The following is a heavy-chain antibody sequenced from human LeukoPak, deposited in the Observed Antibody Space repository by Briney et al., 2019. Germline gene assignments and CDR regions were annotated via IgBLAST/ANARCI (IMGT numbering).Heavy chain of an antibody. CDR2: ISTYNGNT. CDR3: ARDYSSGWPNFDY. V-gene: IGHV1-18*04. J-gene: IGHJ4*02. D-gene: IGHD6-19*01. CDR1: GNTFTSFH. Sequence: ASVKVSCKASGNTFTSFHIHWVRQAPGQGLEWMGWISTYNGNTNYAQKVQGRVTMTTDTSTSTAYMELRSLRSDDTAVYYCARDYSSGWPNFDYWGQGTLVTVSS.